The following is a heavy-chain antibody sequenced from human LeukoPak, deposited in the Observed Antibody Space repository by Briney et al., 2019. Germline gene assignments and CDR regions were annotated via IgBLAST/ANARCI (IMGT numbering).Heavy chain of an antibody. D-gene: IGHD1-14*01. Sequence: SETLSLTCTVSGGSISSSSYYWGWIRQPPGKGLEWIGSIYYSGSTYYNPSLKSRVTISVDTSKNQFSLKLSSVTAADTAVYYCARSRSTGWFDPWGQGTLVTVSS. CDR1: GGSISSSSYY. CDR3: ARSRSTGWFDP. CDR2: IYYSGST. V-gene: IGHV4-39*07. J-gene: IGHJ5*02.